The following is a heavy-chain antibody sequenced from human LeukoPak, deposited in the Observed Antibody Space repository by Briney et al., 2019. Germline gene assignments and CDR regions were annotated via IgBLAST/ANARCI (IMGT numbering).Heavy chain of an antibody. D-gene: IGHD3-3*01. CDR2: INHSGST. V-gene: IGHV4-34*01. J-gene: IGHJ5*02. Sequence: PSETLSLTCAVYGGSFSGYYWSWIRQPPGKGLEWIGEINHSGSTNYNPSLKSRVTISVDTSKNQFSLKLSSVTAADTAVYYCARETLLRFLEWLPSRANWFDPWGLGTLVTVSS. CDR1: GGSFSGYY. CDR3: ARETLLRFLEWLPSRANWFDP.